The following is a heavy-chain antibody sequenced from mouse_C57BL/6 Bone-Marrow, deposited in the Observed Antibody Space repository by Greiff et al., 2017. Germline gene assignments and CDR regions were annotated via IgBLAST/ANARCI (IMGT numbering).Heavy chain of an antibody. J-gene: IGHJ2*01. CDR2: ISSGGSYT. Sequence: EVKLVESGGDLVKPGGSLKLSCAASGFTFSSYGMSWVRQTPDKRLEWVATISSGGSYTYYPDSVKGRFTISRANAKNTLYLQMSSLKSEDTAMKYCARHRLRSPFDYWGQGTTLTVSS. CDR3: ARHRLRSPFDY. CDR1: GFTFSSYG. D-gene: IGHD1-1*01. V-gene: IGHV5-6*01.